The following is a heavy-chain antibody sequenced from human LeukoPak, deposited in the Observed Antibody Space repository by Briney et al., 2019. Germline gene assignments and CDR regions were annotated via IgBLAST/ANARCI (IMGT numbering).Heavy chain of an antibody. J-gene: IGHJ5*02. CDR3: VRDRTLGVRDGFILA. CDR2: TSSDESEK. CDR1: GFTFSTSG. V-gene: IGHV3-30*03. Sequence: GGSLRLSCTASGFTFSTSGMHWLRQAPGKGLEWVAVTSSDESEKHHADSVKGRFTISRDNSGDTLYLQMNSLRVEDTAVYYCVRDRTLGVRDGFILAWGQGTLVTVSS. D-gene: IGHD5-24*01.